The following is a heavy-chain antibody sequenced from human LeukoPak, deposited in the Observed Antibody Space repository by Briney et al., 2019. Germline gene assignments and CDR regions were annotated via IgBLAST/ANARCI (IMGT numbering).Heavy chain of an antibody. CDR3: AREYCSSTSCYGDLGNWFDP. CDR2: MNPNSGNT. Sequence: ASVKVSCKASGYTFTSCDINWVRQATGQGLEWMGWMNPNSGNTGYAQKFQGRVTMTRNTSISTAYMELSSLRSEDTAVYYCAREYCSSTSCYGDLGNWFDPWGQGTLVTVSS. V-gene: IGHV1-8*01. D-gene: IGHD2-2*01. CDR1: GYTFTSCD. J-gene: IGHJ5*02.